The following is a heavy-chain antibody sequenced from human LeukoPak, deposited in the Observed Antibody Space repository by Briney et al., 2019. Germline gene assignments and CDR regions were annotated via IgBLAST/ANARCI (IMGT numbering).Heavy chain of an antibody. CDR2: ISYDGVDK. J-gene: IGHJ3*01. Sequence: QAGGSLRLSCAASQLIFNNYAMSWVRKAPGKGLEWVASISYDGVDKYYADSLKGRFTMSRDNSKNSVYLQMDSLRVEDTAMYYCAKDVDTVMDWANDAFDVWGQGTMVIVSS. CDR3: AKDVDTVMDWANDAFDV. CDR1: QLIFNNYA. D-gene: IGHD5-18*01. V-gene: IGHV3-30-3*01.